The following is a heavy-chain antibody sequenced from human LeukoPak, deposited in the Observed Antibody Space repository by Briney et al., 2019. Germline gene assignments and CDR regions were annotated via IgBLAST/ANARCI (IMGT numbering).Heavy chain of an antibody. J-gene: IGHJ4*02. D-gene: IGHD3-22*01. CDR1: GGSISSYY. V-gene: IGHV4-4*07. Sequence: SETPSLTCTVSGGSISSYYWSWIRQPAGKGLEWIGRVHTSDTSESTNYNPSLKSRVTMSIDASKKQFFLKLSSVTAADTALYYCARDRDYYDISGYWTVFDYWGQGTLVTVSS. CDR2: VHTSDTSEST. CDR3: ARDRDYYDISGYWTVFDY.